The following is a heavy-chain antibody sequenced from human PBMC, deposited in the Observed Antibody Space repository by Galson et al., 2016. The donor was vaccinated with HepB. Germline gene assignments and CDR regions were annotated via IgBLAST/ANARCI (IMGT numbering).Heavy chain of an antibody. CDR3: ARELTGGRRGDFDY. Sequence: LSLTCAVSGGSVSRDNYFWSWIRQPPGKGLEWIGYIYHTGSTSYNPSLLSRLSMSLDTSKNQFSLKLTSVTVADTAVYYCARELTGGRRGDFDYWGQGTLVTVSS. J-gene: IGHJ4*02. V-gene: IGHV4-30-4*01. CDR2: IYHTGST. D-gene: IGHD7-27*01. CDR1: GGSVSRDNYF.